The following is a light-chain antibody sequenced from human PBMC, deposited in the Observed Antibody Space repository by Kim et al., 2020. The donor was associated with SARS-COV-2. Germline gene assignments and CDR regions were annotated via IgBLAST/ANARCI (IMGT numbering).Light chain of an antibody. CDR3: GTWDNSLSAYV. V-gene: IGLV1-51*01. CDR1: RSNIGKNY. Sequence: GQKVDISCSGFRSNIGKNYVSWYQQLPGAAPKLLIYDNNKRPSGIPDRFSGSKSGTSATLGITGLQTGDEADYYCGTWDNSLSAYVFGGGTKVTVL. J-gene: IGLJ1*01. CDR2: DNN.